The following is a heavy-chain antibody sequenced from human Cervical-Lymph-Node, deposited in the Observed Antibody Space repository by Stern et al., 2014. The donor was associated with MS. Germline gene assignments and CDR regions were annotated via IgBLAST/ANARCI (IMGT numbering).Heavy chain of an antibody. CDR2: IFSNDEK. Sequence: VTLRESGPVLVKPTETLTLTCTVSGFSLSNARMGVSWIRQPPGKALEWLAHIFSNDEKSYSTSLKSRLTISKDTSKSQVVLTMTNMDPVDTATYYCARIPPGYSVAWDWYFDLWGRGTLVTVSS. J-gene: IGHJ2*01. CDR1: GFSLSNARMG. CDR3: ARIPPGYSVAWDWYFDL. D-gene: IGHD6-13*01. V-gene: IGHV2-26*01.